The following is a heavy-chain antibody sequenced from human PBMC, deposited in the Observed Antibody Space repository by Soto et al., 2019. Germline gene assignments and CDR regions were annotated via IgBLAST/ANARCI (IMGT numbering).Heavy chain of an antibody. D-gene: IGHD5-18*01. V-gene: IGHV3-30-3*01. J-gene: IGHJ4*02. CDR2: ISYDGSNK. CDR3: AREGNVDTAMVTEYYFDY. Sequence: QVQLVESGGGVVQPGRSLRLSCAASGFTFSSYAMHWVRQAPGKGLEWVAVISYDGSNKYYADSVKGRFTISRDNSKNTRYLQMNSLRAEDTAVYYCAREGNVDTAMVTEYYFDYWGQGTLVTVSS. CDR1: GFTFSSYA.